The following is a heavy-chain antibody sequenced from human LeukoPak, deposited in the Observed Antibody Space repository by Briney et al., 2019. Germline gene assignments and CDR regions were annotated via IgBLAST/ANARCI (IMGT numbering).Heavy chain of an antibody. V-gene: IGHV5-51*01. Sequence: GESLKISCKGSGYSFTSYWIGWVRQMPGKGLEWMGIIYPGDSDTRYSPSSQGQVTISADKSISTAYLQWSSLKASDTAMYYCARQRFTYYYDSSGYYYSNDGWFDPWGQGTLVTVSS. CDR3: ARQRFTYYYDSSGYYYSNDGWFDP. D-gene: IGHD3-22*01. J-gene: IGHJ5*02. CDR1: GYSFTSYW. CDR2: IYPGDSDT.